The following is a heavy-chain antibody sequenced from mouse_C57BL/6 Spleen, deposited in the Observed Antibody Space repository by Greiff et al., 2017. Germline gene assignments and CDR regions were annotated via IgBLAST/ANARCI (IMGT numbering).Heavy chain of an antibody. Sequence: EVKLMESGAELVRPGASVKLSCTASGFNIKDDYMHWVKQRPEQGLEWIGWIDPENGDTEYASKFQGKATITADTSSNTAYLQLSSLTSEDTAVYYCTTEGKNDYLDYWGQGTTLTVSS. V-gene: IGHV14-4*01. J-gene: IGHJ2*01. CDR1: GFNIKDDY. CDR2: IDPENGDT. D-gene: IGHD2-3*01. CDR3: TTEGKNDYLDY.